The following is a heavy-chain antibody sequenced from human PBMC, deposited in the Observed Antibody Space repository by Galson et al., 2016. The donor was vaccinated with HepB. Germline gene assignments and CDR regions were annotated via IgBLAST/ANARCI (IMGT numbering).Heavy chain of an antibody. Sequence: SLRLSCAASGFTVRTLYMSWVRQAPGKGLEWVSVIHSGGSTYHADSVKGRFTVSRDDSKNTVYLQMNSLRVEDTAIYYCAREGFNAFDVWGQGTVVNISS. J-gene: IGHJ3*01. V-gene: IGHV3-53*01. CDR2: IHSGGST. CDR3: AREGFNAFDV. CDR1: GFTVRTLY. D-gene: IGHD3-3*01.